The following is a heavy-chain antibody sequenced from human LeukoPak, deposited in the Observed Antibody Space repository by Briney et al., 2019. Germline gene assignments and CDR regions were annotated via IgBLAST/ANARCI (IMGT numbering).Heavy chain of an antibody. J-gene: IGHJ4*02. CDR1: GFSFTDYY. V-gene: IGHV3-11*01. Sequence: GGSLRLSCAASGFSFTDYYMSWIRQAPGKGLEWVSYISNSGNTIFYADSVKGRFTISRDNAKNSLYLQMNSLRAEDTAVYYCARSGTYKTGVGHWGQGTLVTVSS. D-gene: IGHD1-26*01. CDR2: ISNSGNTI. CDR3: ARSGTYKTGVGH.